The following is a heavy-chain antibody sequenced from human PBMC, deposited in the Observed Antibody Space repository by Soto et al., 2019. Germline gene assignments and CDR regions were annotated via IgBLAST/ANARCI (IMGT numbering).Heavy chain of an antibody. Sequence: QVQLVESGGGVVQPGRSLRLSCAASGFTFSSYGMHWVRQAPGKGLAWVAVISYDGSNEYYADSVKGRFTISRDNSKNTLYLQMNSLRAEDTAVYYCAKDAGGSSSFDYWGQGTLVTVSS. J-gene: IGHJ4*02. CDR2: ISYDGSNE. CDR1: GFTFSSYG. CDR3: AKDAGGSSSFDY. V-gene: IGHV3-30*18. D-gene: IGHD1-26*01.